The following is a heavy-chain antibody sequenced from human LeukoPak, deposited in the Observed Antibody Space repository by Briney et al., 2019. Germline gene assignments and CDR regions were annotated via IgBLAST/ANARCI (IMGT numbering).Heavy chain of an antibody. Sequence: WASVKVSCKASGGTFSSHAISWVRQAPGQGLEWMGGSIPIFGTANYAQKFQGRVTITADESTSTAYMELSSLRSEDTAVYYCARARRVRYYDILTGYPGGFRYYGMDVWGKGTTVTVSS. CDR1: GGTFSSHA. CDR2: SIPIFGTA. D-gene: IGHD3-9*01. CDR3: ARARRVRYYDILTGYPGGFRYYGMDV. V-gene: IGHV1-69*01. J-gene: IGHJ6*04.